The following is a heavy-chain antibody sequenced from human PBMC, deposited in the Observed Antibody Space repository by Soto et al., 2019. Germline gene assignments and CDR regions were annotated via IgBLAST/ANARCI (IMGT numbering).Heavy chain of an antibody. V-gene: IGHV4-39*01. D-gene: IGHD6-13*01. CDR1: GGSISSSSYY. Sequence: QLQLQESGPGLVKPSETLSLTCTVSGGSISSSSYYWGWIRQPPGKGLEWIGSIYYSGSTYYNPSLKSRVTISVDTSKNQFSLKLSSVTAADTAVYYCARRDSSSWSPNYYYYGMDVWGQGTTVTVSS. CDR3: ARRDSSSWSPNYYYYGMDV. CDR2: IYYSGST. J-gene: IGHJ6*02.